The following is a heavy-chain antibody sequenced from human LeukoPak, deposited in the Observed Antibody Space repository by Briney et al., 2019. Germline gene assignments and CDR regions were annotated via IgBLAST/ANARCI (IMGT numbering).Heavy chain of an antibody. Sequence: SETLSLTCTVSGYSISSGYYWGWTRQPPGKGLEWIGSIYHSGSTYYNPSLKSRVTISVDTSKNQFSLKLSSVTAADTAVYYCARVGDYYGSGSYMFDYWGQGTLVTVSS. D-gene: IGHD3-10*01. CDR1: GYSISSGYY. CDR2: IYHSGST. J-gene: IGHJ4*02. V-gene: IGHV4-38-2*02. CDR3: ARVGDYYGSGSYMFDY.